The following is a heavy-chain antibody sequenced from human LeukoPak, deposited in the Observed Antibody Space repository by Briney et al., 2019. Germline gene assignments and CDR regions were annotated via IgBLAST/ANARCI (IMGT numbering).Heavy chain of an antibody. CDR1: GFTFSRYD. CDR2: IGTGGNT. V-gene: IGHV3-13*04. Sequence: GGSLRLSCAASGFTFSRYDMHWVRQATGKGLEWISSIGTGGNTYYIGSVKGRFTISRENAKSSLYLQMNSLRAGDTAVYYCVRGAEIGFDSWGQGTLVTVSS. D-gene: IGHD2-21*01. J-gene: IGHJ5*01. CDR3: VRGAEIGFDS.